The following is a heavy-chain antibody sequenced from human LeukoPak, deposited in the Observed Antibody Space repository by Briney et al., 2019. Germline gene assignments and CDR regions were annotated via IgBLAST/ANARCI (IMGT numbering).Heavy chain of an antibody. D-gene: IGHD6-19*01. Sequence: SGTLSLTCAVSGGSISSSNWWSWVRPPPGKGLEWIGEIHHSGSSNYNPSLKSRITISVDKSKNQFSLKLSSVTAADTAVYYCAKKIAVAVYYFDHWGQGTLVTVSS. J-gene: IGHJ4*02. CDR2: IHHSGSS. CDR3: AKKIAVAVYYFDH. V-gene: IGHV4-4*02. CDR1: GGSISSSNW.